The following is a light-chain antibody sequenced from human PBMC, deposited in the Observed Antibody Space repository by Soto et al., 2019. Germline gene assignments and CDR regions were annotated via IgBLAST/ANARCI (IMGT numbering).Light chain of an antibody. CDR2: LGS. J-gene: IGKJ3*01. Sequence: DIVMTQSPLSLPVAPGEPASISCRSSQSLLHSNGYDYSDWYLQKPGQSPQLLICLGSDRASGVPDRFSGSGSGTDFTLKISSVEAEDVGVYYCMQALQTPFTFGPGTKVDIK. CDR1: QSLLHSNGYDY. V-gene: IGKV2-28*01. CDR3: MQALQTPFT.